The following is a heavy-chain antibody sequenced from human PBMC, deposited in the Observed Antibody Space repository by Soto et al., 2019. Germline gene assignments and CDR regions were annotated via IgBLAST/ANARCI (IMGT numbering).Heavy chain of an antibody. CDR3: ARVTIADDAFDL. CDR1: GGSVSSASCF. V-gene: IGHV4-61*03. D-gene: IGHD2-15*01. CDR2: IYYSGTT. Sequence: QVQLQESGPGLVKPSETLSLTCTVSGGSVSSASCFWSWIRQPPGKGLEGIGYIYYSGTTNYNPSLKSRVIISVDTSKNLFSLTPTSATAADTAVYHCARVTIADDAFDLWGQGTMVTVSS. J-gene: IGHJ3*01.